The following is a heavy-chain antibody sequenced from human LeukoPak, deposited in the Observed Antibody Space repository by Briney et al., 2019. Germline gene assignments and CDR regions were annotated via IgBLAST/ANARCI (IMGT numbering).Heavy chain of an antibody. V-gene: IGHV3-23*01. CDR3: AKEKQWLFSYFDY. J-gene: IGHJ4*02. CDR1: GFTFSNYA. CDR2: ISGSGGST. D-gene: IGHD6-19*01. Sequence: GGSLRLSCAASGFTFSNYAMSWVRQAPGKGLEWVSVISGSGGSTYYADSVKGRLTISRDNSKNTLYLQMNSLRAEDTAVYYCAKEKQWLFSYFDYWGQGSLVTVSS.